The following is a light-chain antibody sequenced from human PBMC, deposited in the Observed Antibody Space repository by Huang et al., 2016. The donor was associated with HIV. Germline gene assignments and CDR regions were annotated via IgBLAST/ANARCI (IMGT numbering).Light chain of an antibody. CDR3: QQSYSPLRVT. Sequence: DIHMTQSPSSLSASVGDRVTITCRASQTISNFLNWYQQKPGQAPKLLIYDASTLQSGVASRSSGGGSGTDFTLTITSLQPEDVAAYYCQQSYSPLRVTFGPGTKVDI. V-gene: IGKV1-39*01. CDR1: QTISNF. CDR2: DAS. J-gene: IGKJ3*01.